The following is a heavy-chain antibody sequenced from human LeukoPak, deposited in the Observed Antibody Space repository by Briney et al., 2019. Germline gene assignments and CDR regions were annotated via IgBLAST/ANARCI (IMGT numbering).Heavy chain of an antibody. CDR1: EFSVGSNY. Sequence: GGSLRLSCAASEFSVGSNYMTWVRQAPGKGLEWVSLIYSGGSTYYADSVKGRFTISRDNSKNTLYLQMNSLRAEDTAVYYCARDLRSGAYYYFYMDVWGNGTTVTVSS. J-gene: IGHJ6*03. CDR2: IYSGGST. V-gene: IGHV3-66*01. CDR3: ARDLRSGAYYYFYMDV. D-gene: IGHD3-3*01.